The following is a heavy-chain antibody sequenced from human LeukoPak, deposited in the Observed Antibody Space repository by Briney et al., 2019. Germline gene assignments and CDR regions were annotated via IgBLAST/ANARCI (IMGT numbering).Heavy chain of an antibody. CDR1: GGTFSSYA. CDR2: INPNSGGT. CDR3: ARAVAGPGGDYYFDY. V-gene: IGHV1-2*02. D-gene: IGHD6-13*01. J-gene: IGHJ4*02. Sequence: GASEKVSCKASGGTFSSYAISWVRQAPGQGLEWMGWINPNSGGTNYAQKFQGRVTMTRDTSISTAYMELSRLRSDDTAVYYCARAVAGPGGDYYFDYWGQGTLVTVSS.